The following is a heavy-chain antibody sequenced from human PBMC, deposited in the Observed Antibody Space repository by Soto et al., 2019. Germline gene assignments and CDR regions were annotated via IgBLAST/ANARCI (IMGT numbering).Heavy chain of an antibody. D-gene: IGHD2-2*02. J-gene: IGHJ5*02. CDR1: GGSISSSSYY. CDR2: IYYSGST. V-gene: IGHV4-39*01. Sequence: QLQLQESGPGLVKPSETLSLTCTVSGGSISSSSYYWGWIRQPPGKGLEWIGSIYYSGSTYYNPSLKSRVPISVDTSKNQSSLKLSSVTAADTAVYYCARHPRGYCSSTSCYILDWFDPWGQGTLVTVSS. CDR3: ARHPRGYCSSTSCYILDWFDP.